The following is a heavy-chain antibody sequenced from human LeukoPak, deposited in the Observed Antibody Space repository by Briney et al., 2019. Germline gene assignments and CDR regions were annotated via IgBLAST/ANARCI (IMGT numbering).Heavy chain of an antibody. CDR3: ARSIAVASPHDYYYYYGMDV. CDR1: GFTFSSYD. Sequence: GGSLRLSCAASGFTFSSYDMHWVRQATGKGLEWVSAIGTVGDTYYPGSVKGRFTISRENAKNSLYLQMNSLRAGDTAVYYCARSIAVASPHDYYYYYGMDVWGQGTTVTVSS. J-gene: IGHJ6*02. CDR2: IGTVGDT. V-gene: IGHV3-13*01. D-gene: IGHD6-19*01.